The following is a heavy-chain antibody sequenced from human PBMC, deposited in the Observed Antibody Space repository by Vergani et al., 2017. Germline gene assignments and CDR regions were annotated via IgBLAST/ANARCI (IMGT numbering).Heavy chain of an antibody. D-gene: IGHD3-3*01. CDR1: GFTFSSYG. CDR2: ISYDGSNK. CDR3: AKDYDFWSGYYNY. J-gene: IGHJ4*02. Sequence: QVQLVESGGGVVQPGRSLRLSCAASGFTFSSYGMHWVRQAPGKGLEWVAVISYDGSNKYYADSVMGRFTISRDNSKNTLYLQMNSLRAEDTAVYYCAKDYDFWSGYYNYWGQGTLVTVSS. V-gene: IGHV3-30*18.